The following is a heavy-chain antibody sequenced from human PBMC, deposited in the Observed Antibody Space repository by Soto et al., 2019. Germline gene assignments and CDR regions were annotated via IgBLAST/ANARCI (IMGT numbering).Heavy chain of an antibody. D-gene: IGHD3-22*01. CDR1: GGSISSSSYF. CDR2: MYYSGTT. J-gene: IGHJ4*02. CDR3: NSLRAEDTAVYYCAKGVITMIVPPTELDY. V-gene: IGHV4-39*01. Sequence: SETLSLTCTVSGGSISSSSYFWGWIRQPPGKGLERIGSMYYSGTTYYNPSLKSRVTISVDTSKNQFSLKLSSVSSALRLYLQMNSLRAEDTAVYYCAKGVITMIVPPTELDYWGQGTLVTSPQ.